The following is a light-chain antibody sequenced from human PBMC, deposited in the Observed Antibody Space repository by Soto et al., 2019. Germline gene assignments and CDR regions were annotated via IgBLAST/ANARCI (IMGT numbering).Light chain of an antibody. J-gene: IGKJ1*01. CDR1: QSVSNNY. CDR2: GAS. Sequence: VLTQSPGTLSLSPGERATLSCRASQSVSNNYLAWYQQKPGQAPRLLIYGASNRATGIPDRFSGSGSGTDFTLTISRLEPEDFAVYYCQQYGSSGTFGQGTKVDIK. CDR3: QQYGSSGT. V-gene: IGKV3-20*01.